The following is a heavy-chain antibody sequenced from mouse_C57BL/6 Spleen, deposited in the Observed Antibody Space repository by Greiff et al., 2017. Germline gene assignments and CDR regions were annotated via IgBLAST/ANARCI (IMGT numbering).Heavy chain of an antibody. CDR2: INPSTGGT. D-gene: IGHD2-5*01. CDR3: ARRYYSNYADY. V-gene: IGHV1-42*01. CDR1: GYSFTGYY. Sequence: EVQLQQSGPELVKPGASVTISCKASGYSFTGYYMNWVKQSPEKSLEWIGEINPSTGGTTYNQKFKAKATLTVDKSSSTAYMQLKSLTSEDSAVYYCARRYYSNYADYWGQGTTLTVSS. J-gene: IGHJ2*01.